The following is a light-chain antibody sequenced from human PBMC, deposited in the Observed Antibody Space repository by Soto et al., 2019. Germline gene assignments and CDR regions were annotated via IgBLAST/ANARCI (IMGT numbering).Light chain of an antibody. V-gene: IGLV2-8*01. CDR3: SSYAGSSTWV. J-gene: IGLJ2*01. CDR2: EVS. CDR1: SSDVGGYNY. Sequence: QSVPTQPPSASGSPGQSATISCTGTSSDVGGYNYVSWYQQYPGKAPKLMIYEVSKRPSGVPDRFSGSKSGNTASLTVSGLQVEDEADYYCSSYAGSSTWVFGGGTKLTVL.